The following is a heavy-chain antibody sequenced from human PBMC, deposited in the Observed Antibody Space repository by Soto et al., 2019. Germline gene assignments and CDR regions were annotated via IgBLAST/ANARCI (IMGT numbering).Heavy chain of an antibody. D-gene: IGHD6-13*01. V-gene: IGHV4-4*02. CDR3: ASHLVMSGTRGFDN. CDR2: TRNSGGA. J-gene: IGHJ4*02. Sequence: PSETLSLTCAVSSGSIFSSNWWSWVRQPPGKGLEWIGETRNSGGANYNPSLQSRVTITVDRSKNHFFLELRSVTAADTAVYYCASHLVMSGTRGFDNWGLGALVTVSS. CDR1: SGSIFSSNW.